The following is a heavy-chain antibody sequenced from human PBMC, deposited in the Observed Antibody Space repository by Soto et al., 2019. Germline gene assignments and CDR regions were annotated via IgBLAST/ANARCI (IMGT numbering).Heavy chain of an antibody. J-gene: IGHJ4*02. D-gene: IGHD3-9*01. CDR3: ARSQITIGSYYFDY. V-gene: IGHV3-7*01. CDR2: IKQDGSEK. Sequence: GGSLRLSCAASGFTFSSYWMSWVRQAPGKGLEWVANIKQDGSEKYYVDSVKGRFTISRDNAKNSLYLQMNSLRAEDTAVYYCARSQITIGSYYFDYWGQGTLVTVSS. CDR1: GFTFSSYW.